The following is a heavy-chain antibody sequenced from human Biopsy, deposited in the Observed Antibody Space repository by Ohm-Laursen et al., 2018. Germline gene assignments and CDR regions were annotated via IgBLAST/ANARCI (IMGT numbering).Heavy chain of an antibody. J-gene: IGHJ5*02. CDR1: GGSLSSYS. CDR3: ARDRDRRGWFDP. CDR2: IYTSGIT. Sequence: TLSLTCTVSGGSLSSYSWSWIRQPAGKGLEWIGQIYTSGITNYNPSLKSRVTMSVDTSKNKFPLRVSSVTAADTAVYYCARDRDRRGWFDPWGQGTLVTVSS. D-gene: IGHD1-14*01. V-gene: IGHV4-4*07.